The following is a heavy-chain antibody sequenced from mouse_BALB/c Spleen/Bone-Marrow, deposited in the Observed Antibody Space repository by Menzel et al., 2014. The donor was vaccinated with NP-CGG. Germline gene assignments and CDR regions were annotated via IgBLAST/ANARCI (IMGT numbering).Heavy chain of an antibody. CDR3: ARNLGDGYSFAY. D-gene: IGHD2-3*01. J-gene: IGHJ3*01. CDR2: IWSGGNT. Sequence: VQLQHSGPGLVQPSQSLSITCTVSGFSLTSYGVHWVRQSPGKGLEWLGVIWSGGNTDYNAAFISRLSISKDNSKSQVFFKMNSLQANDTAIYYCARNLGDGYSFAYWGQGTLVTVSA. V-gene: IGHV2-2*02. CDR1: GFSLTSYG.